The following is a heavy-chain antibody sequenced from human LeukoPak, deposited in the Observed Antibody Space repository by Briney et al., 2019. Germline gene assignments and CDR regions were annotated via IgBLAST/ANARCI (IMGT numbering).Heavy chain of an antibody. V-gene: IGHV3-23*01. CDR2: ISGGGDYT. D-gene: IGHD3-9*01. Sequence: GGSLRLSCAASGFTFSSYAMNWVRQAPGKGLEWVSGISGGGDYTYYAESVKGRFTISRDNSKNTLYLQVNSLRAEDTAVFYCAKAYYDILTGYYFGAFDIWGQGTMVTVSS. CDR3: AKAYYDILTGYYFGAFDI. CDR1: GFTFSSYA. J-gene: IGHJ3*02.